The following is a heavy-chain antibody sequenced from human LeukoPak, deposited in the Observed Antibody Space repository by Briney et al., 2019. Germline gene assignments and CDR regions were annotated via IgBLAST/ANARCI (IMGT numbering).Heavy chain of an antibody. Sequence: KPSETLSLTCTVSGGSISSGSYYWGWIRQPPGNGLEWIGTIYYSGNTYYNPSLKSRVTMSVDTSKNQFPLKLSSVTAADTAVYYCARRASGSYYDYWGQGTLVTVSS. CDR2: IYYSGNT. D-gene: IGHD1-26*01. V-gene: IGHV4-39*01. J-gene: IGHJ4*02. CDR1: GGSISSGSYY. CDR3: ARRASGSYYDY.